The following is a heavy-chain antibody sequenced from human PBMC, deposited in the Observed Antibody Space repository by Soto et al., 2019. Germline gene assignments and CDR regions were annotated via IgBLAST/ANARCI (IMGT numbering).Heavy chain of an antibody. CDR2: MNPNSGNT. V-gene: IGHV1-8*01. J-gene: IGHJ4*02. Sequence: GESLKISCKASGYTFTSYDINWVRQATGQGLEWMGWMNPNSGNTGYAQKFQGRVTMTRNTSISTAYMELSSLRSEDTAVYYCARGRFAMVRGREGYFDYWGQGTLVTVSS. CDR3: ARGRFAMVRGREGYFDY. CDR1: GYTFTSYD. D-gene: IGHD3-10*01.